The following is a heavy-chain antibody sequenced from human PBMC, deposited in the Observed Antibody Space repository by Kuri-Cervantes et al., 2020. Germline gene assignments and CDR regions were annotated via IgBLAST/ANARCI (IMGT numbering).Heavy chain of an antibody. CDR3: ASLAARPKHYYYYYYMDV. Sequence: ESLKISCTVSSDSITNFYFNWIRQAPGKGLEWIGYIYDTGATNYNPSLKSRVTMSVDTSKNQFSLKLSSVTAADTAVYYCASLAARPKHYYYYYYMDVWGKGTTVTVSS. J-gene: IGHJ6*03. D-gene: IGHD6-6*01. CDR2: IYDTGAT. V-gene: IGHV4-59*12. CDR1: SDSITNFY.